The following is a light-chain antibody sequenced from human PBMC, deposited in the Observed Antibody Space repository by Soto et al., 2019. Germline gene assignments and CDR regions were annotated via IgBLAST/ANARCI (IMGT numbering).Light chain of an antibody. CDR2: GAS. Sequence: EIVLTQSPGTLSLSPGERATLSCRASQSVSRSYLAWYQQKPGQAPRLLIYGASSRATGNPDRFSGSGSGTDFTLTISRLEPEDFAVYYCQQYGSSPPTFGQGAKVEIK. V-gene: IGKV3-20*01. CDR1: QSVSRSY. CDR3: QQYGSSPPT. J-gene: IGKJ1*01.